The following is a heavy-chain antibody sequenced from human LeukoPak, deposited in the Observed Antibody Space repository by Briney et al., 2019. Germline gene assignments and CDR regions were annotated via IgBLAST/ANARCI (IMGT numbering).Heavy chain of an antibody. Sequence: SQTLSLTCIVSGGSISSSGYYWSWIRQYPGKGLEWIGFIYYTGSTDYKSTLKSRVIISVDTSTNQFSLELSSVTVADTAVYYCARGAYPSAWFDPWGQGMLVTVSS. J-gene: IGHJ5*02. V-gene: IGHV4-31*03. D-gene: IGHD6-25*01. CDR1: GGSISSSGYY. CDR2: IYYTGST. CDR3: ARGAYPSAWFDP.